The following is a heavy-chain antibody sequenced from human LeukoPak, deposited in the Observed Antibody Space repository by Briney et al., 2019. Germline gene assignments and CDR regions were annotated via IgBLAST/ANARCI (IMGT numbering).Heavy chain of an antibody. CDR2: ISSSSSYI. CDR1: GFTFSSYS. J-gene: IGHJ6*02. V-gene: IGHV3-21*01. CDR3: ARDSDSYYYGMDV. Sequence: GGSLRLSCAASGFTFSSYSMTWVRQAPGKGLEWVSSISSSSSYIYYADSVKGRFTISRDNAKNSLYLQMNSLRAEDTAVYYCARDSDSYYYGMDVWGQGTTVTVSS. D-gene: IGHD3-22*01.